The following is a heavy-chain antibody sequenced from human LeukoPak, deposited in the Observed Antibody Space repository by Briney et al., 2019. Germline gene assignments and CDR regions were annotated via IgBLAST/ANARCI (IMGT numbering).Heavy chain of an antibody. CDR3: ARGAFIVVVPAAMRADNIYYYYYMDV. J-gene: IGHJ6*03. CDR2: MNLKSGNT. CDR1: GYNFTSYD. D-gene: IGHD2-2*01. Sequence: GASVKVSCKASGYNFTSYDINWVRQATGQGLEWMVWMNLKSGNTGYAQKFQGRVTMTRNTSISTAYMELSSLRSEDTAVYYCARGAFIVVVPAAMRADNIYYYYYMDVWGKGTTVTVSS. V-gene: IGHV1-8*01.